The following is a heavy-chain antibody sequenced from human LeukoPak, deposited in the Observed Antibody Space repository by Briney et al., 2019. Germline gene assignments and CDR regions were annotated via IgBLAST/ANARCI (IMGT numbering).Heavy chain of an antibody. CDR1: GFTFSSYA. Sequence: GGSLRLSCAASGFTFSSYAMYWVRQAPGKGLEWVSGIFGSGGNTHYADSVKGRFTISRDNSKNTVYLQMNSLRAEDTAVYYCAKTTTGYSSGRFPGWPVDYWGQGTLVTVSS. CDR3: AKTTTGYSSGRFPGWPVDY. D-gene: IGHD6-19*01. CDR2: IFGSGGNT. J-gene: IGHJ4*02. V-gene: IGHV3-23*01.